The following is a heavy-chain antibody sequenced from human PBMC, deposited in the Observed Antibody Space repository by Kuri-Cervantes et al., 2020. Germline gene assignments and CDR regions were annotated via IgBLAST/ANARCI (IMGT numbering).Heavy chain of an antibody. CDR1: VYTFTSYA. Sequence: ASVKVSCKASVYTFTSYAMNWVRQAPGQGLEWMGWINTNTGNPTYAQGFTGRFVFSLDTSVSTAYLQISSLKAEDTAVYYCARGVRSPRLEKRSAFDIWGQGTMVTVSS. V-gene: IGHV7-4-1*02. J-gene: IGHJ3*02. CDR3: ARGVRSPRLEKRSAFDI. D-gene: IGHD5-24*01. CDR2: INTNTGNP.